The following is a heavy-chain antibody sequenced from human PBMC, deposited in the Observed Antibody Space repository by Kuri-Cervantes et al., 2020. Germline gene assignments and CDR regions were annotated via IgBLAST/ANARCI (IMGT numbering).Heavy chain of an antibody. Sequence: SETLSLTCTVSGGSISSYYWSWIRQPPGKGLEWIGYIYYSGSTNYNPSLKSRVTISVDTSKNQFSLKLSSVTAADTAVYYCAKDPSSNYPNRGFDYWGQGILVTVSS. V-gene: IGHV4-59*01. J-gene: IGHJ4*02. D-gene: IGHD3-10*01. CDR1: GGSISSYY. CDR2: IYYSGST. CDR3: AKDPSSNYPNRGFDY.